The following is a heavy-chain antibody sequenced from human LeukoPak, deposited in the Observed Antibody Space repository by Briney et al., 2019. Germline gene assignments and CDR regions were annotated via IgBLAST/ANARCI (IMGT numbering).Heavy chain of an antibody. V-gene: IGHV4-61*02. D-gene: IGHD6-19*01. Sequence: SETLSLTCTVSGDSISSDSYYWNWIRQPAGKGLEWIGRIYNSGSTKYNPSLRSRVTISVDTSKNQFSLKLTSVTAADTAVYYCATGVTYKSGWYGFDYWGQGTLVTASS. CDR2: IYNSGST. CDR1: GDSISSDSYY. J-gene: IGHJ4*02. CDR3: ATGVTYKSGWYGFDY.